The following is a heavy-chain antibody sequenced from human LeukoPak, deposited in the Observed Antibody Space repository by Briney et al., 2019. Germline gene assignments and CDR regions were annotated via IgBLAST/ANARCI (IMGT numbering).Heavy chain of an antibody. CDR2: ISYDGSTK. V-gene: IGHV3-30*04. CDR1: GFTFIGYP. CDR3: AKESGSKSYGAYFPH. D-gene: IGHD4-17*01. Sequence: GGSLRLSCAASGFTFIGYPMHWVRQAPGKGLEWVAVISYDGSTKYYADSVKGRFTISRDNSKSTLYLQMNSLRAEDTAVYYCAKESGSKSYGAYFPHWGQGTLVTVSS. J-gene: IGHJ1*01.